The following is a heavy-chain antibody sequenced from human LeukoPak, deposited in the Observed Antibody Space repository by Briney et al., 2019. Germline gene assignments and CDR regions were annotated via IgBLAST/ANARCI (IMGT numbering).Heavy chain of an antibody. CDR3: ARLVLELSSTAGH. D-gene: IGHD1-7*01. CDR2: IYYSGST. V-gene: IGHV4-39*01. CDR1: GGSISSSSYY. J-gene: IGHJ4*02. Sequence: SETLSLTCTVSGGSISSSSYYWGWIRQPPGKGLEWIVSIYYSGSTYDNPSLKSRITISVYTTKNEFSLKLSSVTAADTAVYYCARLVLELSSTAGHWGQGTLVTVSS.